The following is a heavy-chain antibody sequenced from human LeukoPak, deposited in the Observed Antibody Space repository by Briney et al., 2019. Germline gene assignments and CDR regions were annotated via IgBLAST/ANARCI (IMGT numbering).Heavy chain of an antibody. Sequence: TGGSLRLSCAASGFTFSRNAMHWVRQAPGKGLEWVAVISYDGSNKYYADSVKGRFTISRDNSKNTLYLQMNSLRAEDTAVYYCATPDGGAYYYDSSGPHWGQGTLVTVSS. V-gene: IGHV3-30*04. CDR1: GFTFSRNA. CDR3: ATPDGGAYYYDSSGPH. CDR2: ISYDGSNK. J-gene: IGHJ4*02. D-gene: IGHD3-22*01.